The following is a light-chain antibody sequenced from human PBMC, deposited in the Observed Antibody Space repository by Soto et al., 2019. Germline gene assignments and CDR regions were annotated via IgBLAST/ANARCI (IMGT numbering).Light chain of an antibody. CDR2: EVS. CDR3: STFASSDTLV. CDR1: SSDIGYHNR. V-gene: IGLV2-18*02. J-gene: IGLJ3*02. Sequence: QSVLTQPPSVSGSPGQSVTISCTGTSSDIGYHNRVSWYQQPPGTAPKLMIYEVSTRYSGVSDRFSGSKSGNTASLTISGLQAEDEADFYCSTFASSDTLVFGGGTNVTVL.